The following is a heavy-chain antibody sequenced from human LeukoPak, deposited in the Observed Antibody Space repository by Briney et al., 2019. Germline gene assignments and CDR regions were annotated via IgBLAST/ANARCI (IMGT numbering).Heavy chain of an antibody. J-gene: IGHJ4*02. V-gene: IGHV3-30-3*01. D-gene: IGHD2-2*01. Sequence: PGGSLRLSCAASGFTFSSYAMHWVRQAPGKGLEWVAVISYDGSNKYYADSVKGRFTISRDNSKNTLYLQMNSLRAEDTAVYYCARDRVPRIRSEIDYWGQGTLVTVSS. CDR2: ISYDGSNK. CDR3: ARDRVPRIRSEIDY. CDR1: GFTFSSYA.